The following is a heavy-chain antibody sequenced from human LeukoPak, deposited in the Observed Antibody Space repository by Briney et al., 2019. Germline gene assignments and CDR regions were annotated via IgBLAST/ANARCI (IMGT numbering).Heavy chain of an antibody. CDR1: RGTFTSYA. Sequence: SVKVSFKASRGTFTSYAISWVRQAPGQGLEWMGRIIPIFGIANYAQKFQGRVTITADKSTSTAYMELSSLRSEDTAVYYCAREVGGYFQYNWFDRWGQGTLVTVSS. CDR2: IIPIFGIA. D-gene: IGHD2-21*01. J-gene: IGHJ5*02. V-gene: IGHV1-69*04. CDR3: AREVGGYFQYNWFDR.